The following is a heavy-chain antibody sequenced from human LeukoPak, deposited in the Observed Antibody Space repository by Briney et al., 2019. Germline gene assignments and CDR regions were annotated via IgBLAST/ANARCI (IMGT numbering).Heavy chain of an antibody. D-gene: IGHD4-23*01. CDR3: AITWGDYGGNSVRDY. V-gene: IGHV4-39*01. J-gene: IGHJ4*02. CDR1: GGSISSSSYY. Sequence: PSETLSLTCTVSGGSISSSSYYWGWIRQPPGKGLEWIGSIYYSGSTYYNPSLKSRVTISVDTSKNQFSLKLSSVTAADTAVYYCAITWGDYGGNSVRDYWGQGTLVTVSS. CDR2: IYYSGST.